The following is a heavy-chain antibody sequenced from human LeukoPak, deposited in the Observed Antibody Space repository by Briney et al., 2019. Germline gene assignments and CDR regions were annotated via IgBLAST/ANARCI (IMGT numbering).Heavy chain of an antibody. Sequence: GASVKVSCKASGYTFTDYYVHWVRQAPGQGLEWVGWINHKSGGTNYAQNFQGRVTMTRDTSISTAYMDLSRLRSDDMAVYYCARSWGDSSGHYTQLDFWGQGTLVTVSS. CDR1: GYTFTDYY. V-gene: IGHV1-2*02. J-gene: IGHJ4*02. CDR3: ARSWGDSSGHYTQLDF. CDR2: INHKSGGT. D-gene: IGHD3-22*01.